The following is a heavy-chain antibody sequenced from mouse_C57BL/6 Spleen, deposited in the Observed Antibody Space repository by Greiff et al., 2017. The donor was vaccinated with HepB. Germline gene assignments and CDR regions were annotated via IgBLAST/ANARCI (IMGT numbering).Heavy chain of an antibody. Sequence: EVQLQESGAELVRPGASVKLSCTASGFNIKDDYMHWVKQRPEQGLEWIGWIDPENGDTEYASKFQGKATITADTSSNTAYLQLSSLTSEDTAVYYCTTWRLRDYAMDYWGQGTSVTVSS. CDR1: GFNIKDDY. CDR2: IDPENGDT. CDR3: TTWRLRDYAMDY. V-gene: IGHV14-4*01. J-gene: IGHJ4*01. D-gene: IGHD2-2*01.